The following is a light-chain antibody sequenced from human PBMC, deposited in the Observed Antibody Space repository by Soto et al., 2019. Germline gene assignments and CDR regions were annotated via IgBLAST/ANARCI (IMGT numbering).Light chain of an antibody. V-gene: IGKV1-5*03. Sequence: DIQMTQSPSTLSASVGDRVTITCRASQSISTWLAWYQQKPGKAPKLLIYKASSLEGGVPSRFSGSGSGTEFNITVSSLQTDDFATYYCQQYNTYPRTFGGGTTVEIK. CDR1: QSISTW. J-gene: IGKJ4*01. CDR3: QQYNTYPRT. CDR2: KAS.